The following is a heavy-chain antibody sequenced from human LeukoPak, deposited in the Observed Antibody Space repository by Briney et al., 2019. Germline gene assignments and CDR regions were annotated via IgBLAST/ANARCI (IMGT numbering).Heavy chain of an antibody. D-gene: IGHD6-6*01. CDR3: ARGGGSIAASRDYYYYMDV. Sequence: SQTLSLTCAISGDSVSSNSAAWNWIRQSPSRGLEWRGSTYYRSKWYNDYAVSVKSRITINPDTSKNQFSLQLNSVTPEDTAVYYCARGGGSIAASRDYYYYMDVWGKGTTVTVSS. V-gene: IGHV6-1*01. CDR1: GDSVSSNSAA. J-gene: IGHJ6*03. CDR2: TYYRSKWYN.